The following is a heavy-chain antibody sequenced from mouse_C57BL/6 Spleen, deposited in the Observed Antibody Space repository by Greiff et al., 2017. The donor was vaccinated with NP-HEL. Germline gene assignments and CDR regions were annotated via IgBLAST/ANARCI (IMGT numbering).Heavy chain of an antibody. CDR2: INPNNGGT. CDR1: GYTFTDYY. CDR3: ASHSGTPFAY. J-gene: IGHJ3*01. V-gene: IGHV1-26*01. D-gene: IGHD4-1*01. Sequence: EVQLQQSGPELVKPGASVKISCKASGYTFTDYYMNWVKQSHGKSLEWIGDINPNNGGTSYNQKFKGKATLTVDKSSSTAYMELRSLTSEDSAVYYCASHSGTPFAYWGQGTLVTVSA.